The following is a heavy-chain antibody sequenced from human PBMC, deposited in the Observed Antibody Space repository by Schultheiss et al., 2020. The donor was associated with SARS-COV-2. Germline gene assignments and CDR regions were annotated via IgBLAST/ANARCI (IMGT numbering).Heavy chain of an antibody. CDR3: ARGTWAPFDY. Sequence: GESLKISCAASGFTFSDYYMNWVRQAPGKGLEWVSSISSSSSIIYYADSVKGRFTISRDNSKNTLYLQMNSLRAEDTAVYYCARGTWAPFDYWGQGTLVTVSS. D-gene: IGHD3-10*01. V-gene: IGHV3-69-1*01. CDR1: GFTFSDYY. J-gene: IGHJ4*02. CDR2: ISSSSSII.